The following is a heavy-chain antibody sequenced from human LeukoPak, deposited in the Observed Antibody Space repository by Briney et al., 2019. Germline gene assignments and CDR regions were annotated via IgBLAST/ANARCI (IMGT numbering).Heavy chain of an antibody. CDR3: AKDDRLRPKIVATGEPSNY. CDR1: GFTFSSYG. J-gene: IGHJ4*02. D-gene: IGHD5-12*01. CDR2: ISYDGSNK. Sequence: PGGSLRLSCAASGFTFSSYGMHWVRQAPGKGLEWVAVISYDGSNKYYADSVKGRFTISRDNSKNTLYLQMNSLRAEDTAVYYCAKDDRLRPKIVATGEPSNYWGQGTLVTVSS. V-gene: IGHV3-30*18.